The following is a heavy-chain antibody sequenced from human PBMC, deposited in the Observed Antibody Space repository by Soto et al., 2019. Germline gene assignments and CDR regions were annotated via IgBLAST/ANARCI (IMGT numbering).Heavy chain of an antibody. CDR3: ARGTYNWFDP. CDR2: IYYSGST. Sequence: QVQLQESGPGLVKPSETLSLTCTVSGGSISSYFWSWIRQPPGKGLEWIGYIYYSGSTNYNPCLKSRVHISVDTSKKQFSLKLTSVTAADTAVYYCARGTYNWFDPWGQGTLVTVSS. V-gene: IGHV4-59*01. CDR1: GGSISSYF. J-gene: IGHJ5*02.